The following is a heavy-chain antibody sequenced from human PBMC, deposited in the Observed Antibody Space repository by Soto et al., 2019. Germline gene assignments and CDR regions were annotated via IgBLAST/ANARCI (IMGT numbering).Heavy chain of an antibody. CDR1: GGSISSGGYY. CDR3: ARTITIFGVIGPYYFDY. V-gene: IGHV4-31*03. J-gene: IGHJ4*02. D-gene: IGHD3-3*01. Sequence: SETLSLTCTVSGGSISSGGYYWSWIRQHPGKGLEWIGYIYYSGSTYYNPSLKSRVTISVDTSKNQFSLKLSSVTAADTAVYYCARTITIFGVIGPYYFDYWGQGTLVTVSS. CDR2: IYYSGST.